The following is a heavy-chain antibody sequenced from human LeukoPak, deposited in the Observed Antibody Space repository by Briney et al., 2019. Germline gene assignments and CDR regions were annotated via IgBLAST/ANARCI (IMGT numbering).Heavy chain of an antibody. CDR2: INHSGST. Sequence: PSETLSLTCAVYGGSFSGYYWSWIRQPPGKGLEWIGEINHSGSTNYNPSLKSRVTISVDTSKNQFSLKLSSVTAADTAVYYCARGHSSGWYGDWFDPWGQGTLVTVSS. V-gene: IGHV4-34*01. CDR3: ARGHSSGWYGDWFDP. CDR1: GGSFSGYY. J-gene: IGHJ5*02. D-gene: IGHD6-19*01.